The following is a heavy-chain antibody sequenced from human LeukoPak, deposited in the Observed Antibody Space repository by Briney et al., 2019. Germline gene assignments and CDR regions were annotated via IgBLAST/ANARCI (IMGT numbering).Heavy chain of an antibody. J-gene: IGHJ4*02. CDR1: GGSISSYY. Sequence: SETLSLTCTVSGGSISSYYWSWIRQPPGKGLEWIGDIYYSGSTNYNPSLKSRVTISVDTSKNQFSLKLSSVTAADTAVYYCARDLGFGYFGYWGQGTLVTVSS. D-gene: IGHD3-16*01. CDR3: ARDLGFGYFGY. CDR2: IYYSGST. V-gene: IGHV4-59*01.